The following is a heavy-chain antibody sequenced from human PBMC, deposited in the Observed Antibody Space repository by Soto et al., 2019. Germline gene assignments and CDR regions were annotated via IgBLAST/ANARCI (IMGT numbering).Heavy chain of an antibody. CDR2: IYYSGST. CDR1: GGSVSSGSYY. D-gene: IGHD3-9*01. J-gene: IGHJ2*01. V-gene: IGHV4-61*01. Sequence: SETLSLTCTVSGGSVSSGSYYWSWIRQPPGKGLEWIGYIYYSGSTNYNPSLKSRVTISVDTSKNQFSLKLSSVTAADTAVYYCARFGDILSGSYWYFDLWGRGTVVTVSS. CDR3: ARFGDILSGSYWYFDL.